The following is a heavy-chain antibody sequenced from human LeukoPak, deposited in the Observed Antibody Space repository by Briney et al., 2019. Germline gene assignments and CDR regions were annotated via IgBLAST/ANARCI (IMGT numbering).Heavy chain of an antibody. CDR3: AAAAVYGDYVFDY. J-gene: IGHJ4*02. Sequence: GASVTVSCAASGYIFASYYMHWVPQAPGQGREWMGMINSSGGSTSYAQKFQGRVTMTGDTSTSTIYLERRSLRSEDTAVYYCAAAAVYGDYVFDYWGQGTLVTVSS. CDR1: GYIFASYY. CDR2: INSSGGST. V-gene: IGHV1-46*01. D-gene: IGHD4-17*01.